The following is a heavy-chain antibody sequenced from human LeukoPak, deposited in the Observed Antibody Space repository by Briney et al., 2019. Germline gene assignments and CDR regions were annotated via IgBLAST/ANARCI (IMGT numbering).Heavy chain of an antibody. D-gene: IGHD3/OR15-3a*01. Sequence: GGSLRLSCAASGFTFSSYAMHWVRQAPGKGLEWVSGISWNSGSIGYADSVKGRFTISRDNAKNSLYLQMNSLRAEDMALYYCAKDRDWGQLLPFSAFDIWGQGTMVTVSS. CDR1: GFTFSSYA. J-gene: IGHJ3*02. CDR3: AKDRDWGQLLPFSAFDI. CDR2: ISWNSGSI. V-gene: IGHV3-9*03.